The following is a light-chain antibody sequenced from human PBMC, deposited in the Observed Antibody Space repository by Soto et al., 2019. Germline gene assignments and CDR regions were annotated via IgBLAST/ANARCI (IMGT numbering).Light chain of an antibody. CDR1: QSVSSSS. V-gene: IGKV3-20*01. CDR2: DAS. J-gene: IGKJ1*01. CDR3: QQYGSSPWT. Sequence: EIVLTRSPATLSWFPVAMATLSCRSSQSVSSSSLAWYQQKPGQAPRLLIYDASITATGIPDRFSGSGAGTDFTLSISRLEPEDFAVYHCQQYGSSPWTFGQGTKVDIK.